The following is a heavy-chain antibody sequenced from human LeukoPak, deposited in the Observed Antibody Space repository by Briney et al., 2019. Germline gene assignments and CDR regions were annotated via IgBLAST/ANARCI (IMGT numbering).Heavy chain of an antibody. Sequence: ASVKVSCKASGYTFTGYYIHWVRQAPGQGLEWMGWINPNSGYTDYAQSFQGRVTMTSDTSISTAYVELNRLNSDDTAVYYCARDDSSNWSSDFDFWGQGTRVTVSS. V-gene: IGHV1-2*02. D-gene: IGHD6-13*01. J-gene: IGHJ4*02. CDR3: ARDDSSNWSSDFDF. CDR2: INPNSGYT. CDR1: GYTFTGYY.